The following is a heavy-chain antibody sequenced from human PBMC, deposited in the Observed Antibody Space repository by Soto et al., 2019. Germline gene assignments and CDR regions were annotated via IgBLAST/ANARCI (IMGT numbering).Heavy chain of an antibody. Sequence: ASETLSLTCAVYGGSFSGYYWSWIRQPPGKGLEWIGEINHSGSTNYNPSLKSRVTISVDMSKNQFSLKLSSVTSADTAVYYCAGDDSLAAIDYWGQGTLVTVSS. J-gene: IGHJ4*02. D-gene: IGHD1-1*01. CDR2: INHSGST. V-gene: IGHV4-34*01. CDR1: GGSFSGYY. CDR3: AGDDSLAAIDY.